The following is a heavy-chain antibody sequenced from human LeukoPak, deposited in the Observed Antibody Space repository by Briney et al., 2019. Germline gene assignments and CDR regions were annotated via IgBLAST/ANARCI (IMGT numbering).Heavy chain of an antibody. J-gene: IGHJ5*02. CDR2: IYTGGST. V-gene: IGHV4-4*07. CDR3: AREGGYCSSTSCPLDAFDP. CDR1: GGSISSYY. Sequence: SETLSLTCTVSGGSISSYYWSWIRQPAGKGLEWIGRIYTGGSTNYNPSLKSRVTMSVDTSKNQFSLKLSSVTAADTAVYYCAREGGYCSSTSCPLDAFDPWGQGTLVTVSS. D-gene: IGHD2-2*01.